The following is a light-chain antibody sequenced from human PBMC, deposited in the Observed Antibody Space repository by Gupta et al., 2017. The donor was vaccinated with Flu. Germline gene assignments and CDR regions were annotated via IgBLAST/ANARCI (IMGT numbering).Light chain of an antibody. Sequence: DIQLTQSPSFLSASVGDRVTITCRASKGISSYLAWYQQKPGKAPKLLIYAASTLQSGVPSRFSGSGSGTEFTLTISSLQPEDFANYYCQQRNSYPLTFGGGTKVEIK. CDR3: QQRNSYPLT. CDR2: AAS. V-gene: IGKV1-9*01. J-gene: IGKJ4*01. CDR1: KGISSY.